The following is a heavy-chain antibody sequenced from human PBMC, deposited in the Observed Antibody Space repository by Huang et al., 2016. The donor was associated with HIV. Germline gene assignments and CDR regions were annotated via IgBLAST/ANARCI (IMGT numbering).Heavy chain of an antibody. CDR2: RSYDGSNK. CDR3: AKDGADEEWDIDY. D-gene: IGHD1-26*01. Sequence: VQLVESGGGVVQPGRSLRLACAASGFSFSTDGLRWVRQAPGKGLEWVAVRSYDGSNKYYAHSVKGRFTISRDTSENKVYLQMNSLRHEDTAVYYCAKDGADEEWDIDYWGQGTLVTVSS. V-gene: IGHV3-30*18. J-gene: IGHJ4*02. CDR1: GFSFSTDG.